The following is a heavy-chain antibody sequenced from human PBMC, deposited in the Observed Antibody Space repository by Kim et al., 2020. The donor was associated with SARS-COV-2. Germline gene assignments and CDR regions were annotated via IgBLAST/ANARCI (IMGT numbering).Heavy chain of an antibody. CDR1: GFTFSSYS. D-gene: IGHD3-3*01. CDR2: ISSSSYI. V-gene: IGHV3-21*01. J-gene: IGHJ6*03. CDR3: ARESTYYDFWSGYRDYYYYYYMDV. Sequence: GGSLRLSCAASGFTFSSYSMNWVRQAPGKGLEWVSSISSSSYIYYADSVKGRFTISRDNAKNSLYLQMNSLRAEDTAVYYCARESTYYDFWSGYRDYYYYYYMDVWGKGTTVTVSS.